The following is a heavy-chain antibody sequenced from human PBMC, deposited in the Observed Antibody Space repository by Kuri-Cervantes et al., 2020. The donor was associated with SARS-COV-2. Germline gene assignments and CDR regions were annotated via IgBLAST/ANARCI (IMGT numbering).Heavy chain of an antibody. J-gene: IGHJ4*02. CDR3: ARDTILFSGSGFDY. CDR1: GGSISSYY. Sequence: SRTVSGGSISSYYWSWIRQPPGKGLEWIGYFYYSGITNYNPSLKNRVTMSVDTSKNQFSLTLSSVTAADTAVYYCARDTILFSGSGFDYWGQGTLVTVSS. D-gene: IGHD1-26*01. CDR2: FYYSGIT. V-gene: IGHV4-59*01.